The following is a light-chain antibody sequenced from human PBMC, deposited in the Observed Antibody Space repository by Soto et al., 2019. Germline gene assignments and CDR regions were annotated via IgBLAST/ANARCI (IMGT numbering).Light chain of an antibody. CDR1: QDIKQY. V-gene: IGKV1-33*01. J-gene: IGKJ1*01. CDR2: DGS. CDR3: QHYNSYSEA. Sequence: DIQMTQSPSSLSASVGDRITITCQASQDIKQYVNWYQQKPGKAPVLLIFDGSRLEAGAPSRFSGSGLGTEFSFTISSLQPEDFATYYCQHYNSYSEAFGQGTKVDIK.